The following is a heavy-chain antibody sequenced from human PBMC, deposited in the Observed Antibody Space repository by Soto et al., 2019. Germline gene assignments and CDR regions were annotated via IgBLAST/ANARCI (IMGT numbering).Heavy chain of an antibody. CDR2: ISAYNGNT. Sequence: ASVKVSCKASGYTFTSYGISWVRQAPGQGLEWMGWISAYNGNTNYAQKLQGRVTMTTDTSTSTAYMELRSLGSDDTAVYYCARDRVSYCGGDCPFDPWGQGTLVTVSS. J-gene: IGHJ5*02. V-gene: IGHV1-18*01. D-gene: IGHD2-21*02. CDR1: GYTFTSYG. CDR3: ARDRVSYCGGDCPFDP.